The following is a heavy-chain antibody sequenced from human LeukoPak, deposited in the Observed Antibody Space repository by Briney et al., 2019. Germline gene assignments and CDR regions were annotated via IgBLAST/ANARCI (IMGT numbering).Heavy chain of an antibody. CDR1: GYSISSGYY. CDR3: ARRSTPGYYMDV. V-gene: IGHV4-38-2*02. CDR2: IYHSGST. Sequence: SETLSLTCTVSGYSISSGYYWGWIRQPPGKGLEWIGSIYHSGSTYYNPSLKSRVTISVDTSKNQFSLKLSSVTAADTAVYYCARRSTPGYYMDVWGKGTTVTVSS. J-gene: IGHJ6*03.